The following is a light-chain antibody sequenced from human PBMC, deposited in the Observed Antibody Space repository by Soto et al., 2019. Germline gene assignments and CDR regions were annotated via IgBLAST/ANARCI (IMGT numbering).Light chain of an antibody. J-gene: IGLJ1*01. CDR1: SSDVGGYNY. CDR3: SSYTSSSTLPYV. Sequence: QSVLTQPASMSGSPGQSITISCTGTSSDVGGYNYVSWYQQHPGKAPKLMIYDASNRPSGVSNRFSGSESGNTASLTISGLQAEDEADYYCSSYTSSSTLPYVFGTGTKVTVL. CDR2: DAS. V-gene: IGLV2-14*03.